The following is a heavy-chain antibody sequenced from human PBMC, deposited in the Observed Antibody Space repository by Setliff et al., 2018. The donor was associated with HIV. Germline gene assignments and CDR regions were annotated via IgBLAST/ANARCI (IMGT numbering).Heavy chain of an antibody. Sequence: ASVKVSCKAAGGTFNNYVFSWVRKAPGRGLEWIGTIIPILDTTNYAQKFQDRVTITTDESTSTAYMELRSLTSEDTAVYYCARDLDEAVKDADNYVPLDLWGQGTLVTVPS. J-gene: IGHJ5*02. D-gene: IGHD3-16*01. CDR1: GGTFNNYV. CDR3: ARDLDEAVKDADNYVPLDL. CDR2: IIPILDTT. V-gene: IGHV1-69*11.